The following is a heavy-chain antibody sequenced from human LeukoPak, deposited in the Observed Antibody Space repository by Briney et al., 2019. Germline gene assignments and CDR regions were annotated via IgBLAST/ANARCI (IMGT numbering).Heavy chain of an antibody. CDR3: ARNQRRLDY. V-gene: IGHV3-7*01. D-gene: IGHD1-14*01. Sequence: GGSLRLSCAASGFTFSTYWMSWVRQAPGKGLELVANIKQDGCEKYYVDSVKGRFTISRDNAKNSLYLQVNSLRAEDTAVYYCARNQRRLDYWGQGTLVTVFS. CDR1: GFTFSTYW. J-gene: IGHJ4*02. CDR2: IKQDGCEK.